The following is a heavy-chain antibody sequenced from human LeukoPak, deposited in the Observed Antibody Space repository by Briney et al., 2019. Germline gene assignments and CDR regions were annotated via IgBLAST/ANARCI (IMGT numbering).Heavy chain of an antibody. CDR2: IIPIFGTA. CDR3: ARGSPHYGSGVSFDY. V-gene: IGHV1-69*13. D-gene: IGHD3-10*01. Sequence: GASVKVSCKASGGAFSSYAISWVRQAPGQGLEWMGGIIPIFGTANYAQKFQGRVTITADESTSTAYMELSSLRSEDTAVYYCARGSPHYGSGVSFDYWGQGTLVTVSS. CDR1: GGAFSSYA. J-gene: IGHJ4*02.